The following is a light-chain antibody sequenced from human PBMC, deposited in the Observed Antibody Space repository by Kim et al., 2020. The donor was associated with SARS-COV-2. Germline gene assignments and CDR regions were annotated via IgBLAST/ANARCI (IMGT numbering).Light chain of an antibody. J-gene: IGKJ1*01. CDR3: QHYGASPRT. V-gene: IGKV3-20*01. Sequence: ETTLTQSPGTLSLSPGERATLSCRASQNVNNNFLAWYQQKHGQAPRLLIYGASERAAGISDRFIGSGSGTDFTLTITRLEPEDFAVYFCQHYGASPRTFGQGTKVEIK. CDR2: GAS. CDR1: QNVNNNF.